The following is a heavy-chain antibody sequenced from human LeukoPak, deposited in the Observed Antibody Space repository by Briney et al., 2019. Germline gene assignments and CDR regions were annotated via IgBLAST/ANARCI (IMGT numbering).Heavy chain of an antibody. V-gene: IGHV3-7*05. Sequence: GGSLRLSCAASGFTFSNYWMNWVRQAPGKGLEWVANIKQDGSDKYYVDSVKGRFTISRDNAKNSMYLQMNSLRAEDTAAYYCAGGTGRLFDYWGQGTLVTVSS. J-gene: IGHJ4*02. D-gene: IGHD1-1*01. CDR1: GFTFSNYW. CDR3: AGGTGRLFDY. CDR2: IKQDGSDK.